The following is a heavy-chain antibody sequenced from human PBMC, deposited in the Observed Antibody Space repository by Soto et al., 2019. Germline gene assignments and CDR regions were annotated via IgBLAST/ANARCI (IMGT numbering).Heavy chain of an antibody. Sequence: QVQLVESGGGVVQPGRSLRLSCAASGFTFSSYAMHWVRQAPGKGLEWVAVISYDGSNKYYADSVKGRFTISRDNAKNTLYLQINRLRAEDTAVYYCARPPQGGRIAEAPGGYFQPWGQGTLVTVSS. J-gene: IGHJ1*01. CDR3: ARPPQGGRIAEAPGGYFQP. CDR2: ISYDGSNK. D-gene: IGHD6-13*01. CDR1: GFTFSSYA. V-gene: IGHV3-30-3*01.